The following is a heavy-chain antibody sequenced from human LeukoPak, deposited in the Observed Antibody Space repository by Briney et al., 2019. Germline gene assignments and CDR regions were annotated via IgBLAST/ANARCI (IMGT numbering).Heavy chain of an antibody. V-gene: IGHV4-34*01. CDR1: GGSFSGYY. J-gene: IGHJ6*03. CDR3: ARREPHGDYGGKIRYYYYMDV. Sequence: SETLSLTCAVYGGSFSGYYWSRIRQPPGKGLEWIGEINHSGSTNYNPSLKSRVTISVDTSKNQFSLKLSSLTAADTAMYYCARREPHGDYGGKIRYYYYMDVWGKGTTITISS. D-gene: IGHD4-23*01. CDR2: INHSGST.